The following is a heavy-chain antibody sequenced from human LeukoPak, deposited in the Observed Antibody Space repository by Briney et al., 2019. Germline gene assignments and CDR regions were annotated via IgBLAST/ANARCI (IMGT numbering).Heavy chain of an antibody. CDR1: GGSIRSYY. D-gene: IGHD2-21*02. Sequence: SETLSLTCSVSGGSIRSYYWSWIRQPVGKGLESIGRIYSSGTTNYNPSLKSRVSMSVDVSKNQFSLRLNSVTAADTAVYYCARDGYTASCYSPDYWGQGILVTVSS. CDR3: ARDGYTASCYSPDY. V-gene: IGHV4-4*07. J-gene: IGHJ4*02. CDR2: IYSSGTT.